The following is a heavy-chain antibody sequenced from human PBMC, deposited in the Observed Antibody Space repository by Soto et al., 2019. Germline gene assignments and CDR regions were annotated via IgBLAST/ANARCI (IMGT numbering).Heavy chain of an antibody. CDR2: IDPSDSFT. Sequence: PGESLKISCQGSGYRFSDYWIHWVRQVPGKGLEWMGKIDPSDSFTTYSPSFQGRVTISIDKSINTAFLRWTGLKSSDTAMYYCANLGFTFSSVHLFDIWGQGTLVTVS. CDR3: ANLGFTFSSVHLFDI. J-gene: IGHJ4*03. V-gene: IGHV5-10-1*04. CDR1: GYRFSDYW. D-gene: IGHD3-16*01.